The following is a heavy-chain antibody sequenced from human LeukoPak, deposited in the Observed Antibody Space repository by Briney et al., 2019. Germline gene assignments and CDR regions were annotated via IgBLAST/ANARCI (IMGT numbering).Heavy chain of an antibody. CDR3: ARVRGTPGVTWAFNT. Sequence: SETLSLTCTVSGGSISSYYWSWIRQPPGKGLEWIGYIYYSGSTNYNPSLKSRVTISVDTSKNQFSLKLSSVTAADTAVYYCARVRGTPGVTWAFNTGAKGPMATVSP. D-gene: IGHD2-21*02. CDR1: GGSISSYY. J-gene: IGHJ3*02. CDR2: IYYSGST. V-gene: IGHV4-59*01.